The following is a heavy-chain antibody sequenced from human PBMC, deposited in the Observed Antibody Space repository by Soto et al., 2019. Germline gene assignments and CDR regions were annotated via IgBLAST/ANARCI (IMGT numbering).Heavy chain of an antibody. CDR1: GFTFSSYG. V-gene: IGHV3-30*18. J-gene: IGHJ6*02. Sequence: GGSLRLSCAASGFTFSSYGMHWVRQAPGKGLEWVAVISYDGSNKYYADSVKGRFTISRDNSKNTLYLQMNSLRAEDTAVYYCAKDNLVATIFGGMDVWGQGTTVTVSS. D-gene: IGHD5-12*01. CDR2: ISYDGSNK. CDR3: AKDNLVATIFGGMDV.